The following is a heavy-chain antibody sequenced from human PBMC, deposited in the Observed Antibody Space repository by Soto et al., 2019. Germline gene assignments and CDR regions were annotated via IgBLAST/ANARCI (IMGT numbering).Heavy chain of an antibody. V-gene: IGHV4-34*01. Sequence: SETLSLTCAVYGGSFSGYYWSWIRQPPGKGLEWIGEINHSGSTNYNPSLKSRVTISVDTSKNQFSLKLSSVTAADTAVYYCATQLIYYYYYYGMDVWGQGTTVTVSS. CDR2: INHSGST. J-gene: IGHJ6*02. D-gene: IGHD6-6*01. CDR1: GGSFSGYY. CDR3: ATQLIYYYYYYGMDV.